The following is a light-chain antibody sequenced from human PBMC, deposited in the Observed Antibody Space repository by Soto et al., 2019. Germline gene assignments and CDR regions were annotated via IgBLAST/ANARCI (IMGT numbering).Light chain of an antibody. V-gene: IGLV1-40*01. CDR3: QSYDSSAL. CDR1: SSNIGAGFD. J-gene: IGLJ2*01. CDR2: GNS. Sequence: QSVLTQPPSVSGAPGQRVTISCTGSSSNIGAGFDVHWYQQLPGTAPKLLIFGNSNRPSGVPDRFSGSKSGTSASLAITGLQAEDEAEYYCQSYDSSALFGGGTKLTVL.